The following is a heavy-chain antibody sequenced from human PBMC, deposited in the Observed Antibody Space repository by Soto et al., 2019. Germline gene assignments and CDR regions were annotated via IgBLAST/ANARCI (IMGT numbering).Heavy chain of an antibody. CDR3: ACRVTTIRGAISFEWFDP. CDR2: INHSGST. J-gene: IGHJ5*02. Sequence: SEALSVTCAVYGGSFRGYYWSWIRQPPGKGLEWIGEINHSGSTNYNPSLKSRVTISVDTSKNQFSLKLSSVTAADTAVYYCACRVTTIRGAISFEWFDPWGQGTLVTVS. CDR1: GGSFRGYY. D-gene: IGHD3-10*01. V-gene: IGHV4-34*01.